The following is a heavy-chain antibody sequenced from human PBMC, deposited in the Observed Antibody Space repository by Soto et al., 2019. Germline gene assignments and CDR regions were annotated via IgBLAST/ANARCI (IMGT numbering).Heavy chain of an antibody. CDR1: GFTFSSYG. CDR3: ARDGGEVPCALDI. Sequence: QVQLVESGGGVVQPGRSLRLSCAASGFTFSSYGMHWVRQAPGKGLEWVAVMWYDGSNKYYADSVKGRVTISRDKSKNTLYLQMNSLRAEDTAVYYCARDGGEVPCALDIWGQGTMVTVAS. V-gene: IGHV3-33*01. CDR2: MWYDGSNK. D-gene: IGHD3-16*01. J-gene: IGHJ3*02.